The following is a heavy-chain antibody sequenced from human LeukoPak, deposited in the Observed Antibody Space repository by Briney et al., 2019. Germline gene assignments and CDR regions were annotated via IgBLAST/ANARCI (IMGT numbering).Heavy chain of an antibody. Sequence: GSLRLSCAASGFTFSSYAMHWVRQAPGKGLEWGAVISYDGSNKYYADSVKGRFTISRDNSKNTLYLQMNSLRAEDTAVYYCARDNPVGATGPFDYWGQGTLVTVSS. D-gene: IGHD1-26*01. CDR3: ARDNPVGATGPFDY. V-gene: IGHV3-30-3*01. CDR1: GFTFSSYA. CDR2: ISYDGSNK. J-gene: IGHJ4*02.